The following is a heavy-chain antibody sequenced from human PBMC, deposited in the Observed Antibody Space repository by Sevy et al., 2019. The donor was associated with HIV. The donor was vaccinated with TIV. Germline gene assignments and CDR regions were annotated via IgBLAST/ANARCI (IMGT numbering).Heavy chain of an antibody. V-gene: IGHV3-7*01. CDR2: IKPDGSDK. D-gene: IGHD1-26*01. CDR3: AQETFGRFDS. Sequence: GGSLRLSCAASGFTFSNYGMHWVRQVPGKGLEWVANIKPDGSDKHYVDTAEGRFTISRDNAKNSLYLQMNSLRVEDTAMYYCAQETFGRFDSWGHGTLVTVSS. CDR1: GFTFSNYG. J-gene: IGHJ4*01.